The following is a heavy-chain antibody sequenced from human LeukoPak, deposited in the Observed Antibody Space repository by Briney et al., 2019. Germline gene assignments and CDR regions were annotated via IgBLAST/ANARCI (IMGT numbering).Heavy chain of an antibody. CDR2: INSDGSWT. D-gene: IGHD2-15*01. V-gene: IGHV3-74*01. J-gene: IGHJ4*02. CDR1: GNYW. Sequence: PGGSLRLSCAASGNYWMHWVRQVPGKGLVWVSHINSDGSWTSYADSVKGRFTISKDNAKNTVYLQMNSLRVEDTAVYYCARDVGGFFDYWGQGILVTVSS. CDR3: ARDVGGFFDY.